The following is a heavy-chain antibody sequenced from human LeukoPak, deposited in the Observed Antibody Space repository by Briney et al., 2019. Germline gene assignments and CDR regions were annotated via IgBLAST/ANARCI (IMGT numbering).Heavy chain of an antibody. CDR1: GYTFTSYG. CDR3: ASDRDYGAPFTFDY. V-gene: IGHV1-18*04. CDR2: ISAYNGNT. Sequence: ASVKVSCKASGYTFTSYGISWVRQAPGQGLEWMGWISAYNGNTNYAQKLQGRVTMTTDTSTSTAYMELRSLRSDDTAVYYCASDRDYGAPFTFDYWGQGTLVTVSS. D-gene: IGHD4-17*01. J-gene: IGHJ4*02.